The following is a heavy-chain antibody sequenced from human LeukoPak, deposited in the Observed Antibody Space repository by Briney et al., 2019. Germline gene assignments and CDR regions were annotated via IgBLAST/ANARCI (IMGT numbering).Heavy chain of an antibody. D-gene: IGHD3-10*01. CDR2: ISSSGSTI. Sequence: PGGSLRLSCAASGFTFSSYEMNWVRQAPGKGLEWVSYISSSGSTIYYADSVKGRFTISRDNAKNSLYLQMNSLRAEDTAVYYCARKSTEPYGSGSYADDWGQGTLVTGAS. CDR1: GFTFSSYE. V-gene: IGHV3-48*03. CDR3: ARKSTEPYGSGSYADD. J-gene: IGHJ4*02.